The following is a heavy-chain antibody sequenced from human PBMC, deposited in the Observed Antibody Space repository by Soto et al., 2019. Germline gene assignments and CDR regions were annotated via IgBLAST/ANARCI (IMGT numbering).Heavy chain of an antibody. J-gene: IGHJ5*02. D-gene: IGHD3-3*01. V-gene: IGHV4-59*01. CDR2: IYYSGST. CDR3: ARVPIFVGWFDP. Sequence: QVQLQESGPGLVKPSETLSLTCTVSGGSISSYYWSWIRQPPGKGLEWIGYIYYSGSTNYNPSLKSRVTISVDTSKNQFSLKLSSVTAADTSVYYCARVPIFVGWFDPWGQGTLVTVSS. CDR1: GGSISSYY.